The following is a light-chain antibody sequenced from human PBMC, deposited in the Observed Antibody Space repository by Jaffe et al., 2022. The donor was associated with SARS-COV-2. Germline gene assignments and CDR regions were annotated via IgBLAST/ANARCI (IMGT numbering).Light chain of an antibody. J-gene: IGLJ2*01. CDR2: DIS. V-gene: IGLV2-14*03. CDR1: SSDIGTYNY. CDR3: NSYTWSSTML. Sequence: QSALTQPASVSGSPGQSITISCTGTSSDIGTYNYVSWYQQRPGKAPRLLIYDISSRPSGVSDRFSGSKSGNTASLTISGLQAEDEADYYCNSYTWSSTMLFGGGTKVTVL.